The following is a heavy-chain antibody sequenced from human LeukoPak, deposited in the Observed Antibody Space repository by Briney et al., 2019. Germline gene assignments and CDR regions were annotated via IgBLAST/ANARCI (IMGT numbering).Heavy chain of an antibody. CDR1: GGTFSSYA. V-gene: IGHV1-69*04. D-gene: IGHD2-21*02. CDR2: IIPILGIA. Sequence: SVKVSCKASGGTFSSYAISWVRQAPGQGLEWMGRIIPILGIANYAQKFQGRVTITADKSTSTAYMELSSLRSEDTAVYYCARAAYCGGDCYSKTFDYWGQGTLVTVSS. J-gene: IGHJ4*02. CDR3: ARAAYCGGDCYSKTFDY.